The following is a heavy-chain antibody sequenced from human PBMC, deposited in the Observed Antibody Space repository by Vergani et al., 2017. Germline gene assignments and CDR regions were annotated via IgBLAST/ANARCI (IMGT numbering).Heavy chain of an antibody. J-gene: IGHJ4*02. V-gene: IGHV3-20*04. D-gene: IGHD3-10*01. CDR1: GFTFDDYG. CDR3: ARGRGRTYYYGSGNTPSYFDY. CDR2: INWNGGST. Sequence: EVQLVESGGGVVRPGGSLRLSCAASGFTFDDYGMSWVRQAPGKGLEWVSGINWNGGSTGYADSVKGRFTISRDNAKNSLYLQMNSLRAEDTALYYCARGRGRTYYYGSGNTPSYFDYWGQGTLVTVSS.